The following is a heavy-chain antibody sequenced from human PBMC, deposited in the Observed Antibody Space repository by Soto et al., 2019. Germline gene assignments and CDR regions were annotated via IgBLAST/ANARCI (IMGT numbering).Heavy chain of an antibody. CDR2: IIPIFGTA. CDR1: GGTFSSYA. J-gene: IGHJ5*02. D-gene: IGHD3-22*01. CDR3: ARARGGSSGYRNWFDP. Sequence: SVQVSFQASGGTFSSYAISGVRQAPGQGLEWMGGIIPIFGTANYAQKFQGRVTITADESTSTAYMELSSLRSEDTAVYYCARARGGSSGYRNWFDPWGQGTLVTVSS. V-gene: IGHV1-69*13.